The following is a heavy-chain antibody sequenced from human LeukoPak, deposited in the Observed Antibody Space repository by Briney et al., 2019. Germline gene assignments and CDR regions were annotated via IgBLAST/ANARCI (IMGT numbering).Heavy chain of an antibody. V-gene: IGHV3-74*01. CDR2: INPDGSGT. CDR1: GFALSSYW. J-gene: IGHJ4*02. Sequence: GGSLRLSCAVSGFALSSYWMHWVRQAPGKGLVWVSRINPDGSGTNYADSVKGRFTISRDNAKNTLYLQMNSLRPEDTGVYYCARVDVIVPAAMVDFWGQGTLLTVSS. D-gene: IGHD2-2*01. CDR3: ARVDVIVPAAMVDF.